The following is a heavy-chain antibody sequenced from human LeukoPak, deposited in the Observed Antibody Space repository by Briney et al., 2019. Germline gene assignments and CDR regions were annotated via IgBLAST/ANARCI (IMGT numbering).Heavy chain of an antibody. Sequence: SETLSLTCTVSGGSINSGDYYWVWIRQPPGKGLGWIGSIYYSGSTYYNPSLKSRVTISVDTSKNQFSLKLSSVTAADTAVYYCARVNTFGGVIVRAWAFDIWGQGTMVTVSS. CDR2: IYYSGST. D-gene: IGHD3-16*02. CDR3: ARVNTFGGVIVRAWAFDI. V-gene: IGHV4-39*07. CDR1: GGSINSGDYY. J-gene: IGHJ3*02.